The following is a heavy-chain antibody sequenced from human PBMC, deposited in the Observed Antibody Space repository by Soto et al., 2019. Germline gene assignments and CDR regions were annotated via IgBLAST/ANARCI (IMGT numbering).Heavy chain of an antibody. J-gene: IGHJ5*02. CDR3: ARAESDFRGPNWFAP. D-gene: IGHD3-3*01. CDR2: IVYTGST. Sequence: QVQLQESGPGLVKPSQTLSLTCTVSGGSISGDAYYWSWIRQHPGKGLEWIGYIVYTGSTFYNPSHQSRVAISVDTSKNQFSLKLNSVTAADTAVEYCARAESDFRGPNWFAPWGQGTLVTVSS. CDR1: GGSISGDAYY. V-gene: IGHV4-31*03.